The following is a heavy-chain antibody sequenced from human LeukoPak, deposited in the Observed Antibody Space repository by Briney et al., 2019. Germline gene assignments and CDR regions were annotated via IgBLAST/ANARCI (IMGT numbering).Heavy chain of an antibody. J-gene: IGHJ4*02. Sequence: GGSLRLSCAASGFTFSTYAMSWVRQAPGKGLEWVSTISGSGGSTYYADSVKGRFNISRDNSKNTLYLQMNSLRAEDTAVYYCAKDSAKQDTAMAPFDYWGQGTLVTVSS. D-gene: IGHD5-18*01. CDR2: ISGSGGST. CDR1: GFTFSTYA. CDR3: AKDSAKQDTAMAPFDY. V-gene: IGHV3-23*01.